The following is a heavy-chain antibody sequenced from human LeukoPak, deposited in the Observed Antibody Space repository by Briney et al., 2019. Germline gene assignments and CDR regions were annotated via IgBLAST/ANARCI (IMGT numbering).Heavy chain of an antibody. Sequence: GGSLRLSCAASGFTFSSYGMSWVRQAPGKGLEWVSVIYSGGSTYYADSVKGRFTISRDNSKNTLYLQMNSLRAEDTAVYYCAKDRSIAAGDDAFDIWGQGTMVTVSS. CDR2: IYSGGST. J-gene: IGHJ3*02. CDR1: GFTFSSYG. D-gene: IGHD6-13*01. CDR3: AKDRSIAAGDDAFDI. V-gene: IGHV3-23*03.